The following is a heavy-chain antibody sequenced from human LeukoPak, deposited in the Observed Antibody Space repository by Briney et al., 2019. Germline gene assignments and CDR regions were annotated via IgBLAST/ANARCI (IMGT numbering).Heavy chain of an antibody. Sequence: GGSLRLSCAASGFTFSSYWMHWVRHAPGKGLVWVSRISSEERTTNYADSVKGRFTISRDNTRNTVYLQMNSLRAEDTAMYYCARVPAYGNYRRAFDIRGQGAMVIVSS. V-gene: IGHV3-74*01. CDR2: ISSEERTT. CDR1: GFTFSSYW. CDR3: ARVPAYGNYRRAFDI. D-gene: IGHD4-11*01. J-gene: IGHJ3*02.